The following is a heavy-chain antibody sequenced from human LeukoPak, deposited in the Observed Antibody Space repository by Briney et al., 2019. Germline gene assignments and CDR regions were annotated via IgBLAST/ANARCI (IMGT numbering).Heavy chain of an antibody. D-gene: IGHD1-26*01. CDR3: AILGHMMGEGFDY. Sequence: SVKVSCKASGYTFTYRYLHWVRQAPGQALEWMGWITPFNGNTNYAQKFQDRVTITRDRSMSTAYMELSSLRSEDTAMYYCAILGHMMGEGFDYWGQGTLVTVSS. CDR2: ITPFNGNT. CDR1: GYTFTYRY. J-gene: IGHJ4*02. V-gene: IGHV1-45*02.